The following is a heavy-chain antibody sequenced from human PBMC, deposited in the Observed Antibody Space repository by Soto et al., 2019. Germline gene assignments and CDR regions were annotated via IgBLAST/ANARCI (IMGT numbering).Heavy chain of an antibody. CDR1: GFTFSSYA. D-gene: IGHD3-10*01. CDR2: ISSNGGST. CDR3: ARDRDPRYYGSGSYYRGPESYYSSSVLVV. V-gene: IGHV3-64*01. Sequence: EVQLVESGGGLVQPGGSLRLSCAASGFTFSSYAMHWVRQAPGKGLEYVSAISSNGGSTYYANSVKGRFTISRDNSKNTLYHQMGSLRAEDMAVYYCARDRDPRYYGSGSYYRGPESYYSSSVLVVWGKETAVTASS. J-gene: IGHJ6*04.